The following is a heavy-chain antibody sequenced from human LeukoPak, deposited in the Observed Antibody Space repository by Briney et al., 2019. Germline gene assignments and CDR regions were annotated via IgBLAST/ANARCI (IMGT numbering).Heavy chain of an antibody. CDR1: GFTLSTYG. V-gene: IGHV3-33*01. CDR3: AREDSGDYEFDY. CDR2: IWYDGSKK. Sequence: PGGSLRLSCAASGFTLSTYGMHWVRQAPGKGLEWVALIWYDGSKKYYVDSVKGRFTISRDLSKNTLYLQMNSLRAEDTAVYYCAREDSGDYEFDYWGQGTLVTVPS. D-gene: IGHD4-17*01. J-gene: IGHJ4*02.